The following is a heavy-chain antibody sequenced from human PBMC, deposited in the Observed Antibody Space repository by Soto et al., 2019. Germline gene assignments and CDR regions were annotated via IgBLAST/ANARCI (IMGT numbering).Heavy chain of an antibody. CDR3: ASDLGNIGWFDP. J-gene: IGHJ5*02. CDR2: IWYDGSNK. V-gene: IGHV3-33*01. D-gene: IGHD5-12*01. Sequence: QVQLVESGGGVFQPGRSLRLSCAASGCTFSSYGMHWVSQAPGKGLEWVAVIWYDGSNKYYADSVKGRFTISRDNSKNTLYLQMNSLRDEDTAVYYCASDLGNIGWFDPWGQGTLVTVSS. CDR1: GCTFSSYG.